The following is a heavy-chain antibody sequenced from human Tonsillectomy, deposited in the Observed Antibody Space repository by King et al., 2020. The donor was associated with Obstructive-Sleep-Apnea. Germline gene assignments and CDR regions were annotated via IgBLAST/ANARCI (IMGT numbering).Heavy chain of an antibody. J-gene: IGHJ5*02. V-gene: IGHV3-30*02. CDR3: AKDALPQEDNWFDP. Sequence: VQLVESGGGVVQPGGSLRLSCAASGFTFSNYGMHWVRQAPGKGLEGVAFIRDDGSNKYYGDSVKGRFTISRDNSKNTLYLQMNSLRAEDTAVYYCAKDALPQEDNWFDPWGQGTLVTVSS. CDR2: IRDDGSNK. CDR1: GFTFSNYG.